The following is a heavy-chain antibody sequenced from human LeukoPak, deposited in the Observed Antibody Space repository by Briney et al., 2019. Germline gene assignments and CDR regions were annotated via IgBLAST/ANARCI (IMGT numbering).Heavy chain of an antibody. Sequence: SVKVTCKASGGTFSSYAISWVRQAPGQGLEWMGGIIPIFGTANYAQKFQGRVTITADESTSTAYMELSSLRSEDTAVYYCARVDIVVVVAATYAFDIWGQGTMVTVSS. CDR1: GGTFSSYA. CDR3: ARVDIVVVVAATYAFDI. D-gene: IGHD2-15*01. J-gene: IGHJ3*02. V-gene: IGHV1-69*01. CDR2: IIPIFGTA.